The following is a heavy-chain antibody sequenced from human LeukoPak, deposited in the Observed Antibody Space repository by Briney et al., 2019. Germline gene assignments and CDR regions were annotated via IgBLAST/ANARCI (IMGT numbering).Heavy chain of an antibody. J-gene: IGHJ4*02. D-gene: IGHD2-21*02. Sequence: GRSLRLSCAASGFTFSSYGMHWVRQAPGKGLEWVAVISYDGSNKYYADSVKGRFTISRDNSKNTLYLQMNSLRAEDTAVYYCARDTHIVVVTAIPTGFDYWGLGTLVAVSS. CDR1: GFTFSSYG. CDR2: ISYDGSNK. V-gene: IGHV3-30*03. CDR3: ARDTHIVVVTAIPTGFDY.